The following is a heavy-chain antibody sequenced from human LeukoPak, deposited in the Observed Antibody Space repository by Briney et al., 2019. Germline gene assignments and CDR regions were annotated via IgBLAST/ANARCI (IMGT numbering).Heavy chain of an antibody. D-gene: IGHD1-7*01. CDR2: IYYSGST. CDR3: ARDNWNYGSSMDV. J-gene: IGHJ6*02. CDR1: GGSVSSYY. V-gene: IGHV4-59*02. Sequence: SETLSLTCTVSGGSVSSYYWSWIRQPPGKGLEWIGYIYYSGSTNYNPSLKSRVTISVDTSKNQFSLKLSSATAADTAVYHCARDNWNYGSSMDVWGQGTTVTVSS.